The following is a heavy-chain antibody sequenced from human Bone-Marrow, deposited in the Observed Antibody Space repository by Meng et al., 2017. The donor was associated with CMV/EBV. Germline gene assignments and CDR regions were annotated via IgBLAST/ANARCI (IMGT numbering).Heavy chain of an antibody. V-gene: IGHV3-21*01. CDR2: ISSSSSYI. Sequence: GGSLRLSCAASGFTFSRYSMNWVRQAPGKGLEWVSSISSSSSYIYYADSVKGRFTISRDNAKNSLYLQMNSLRAEDTAVYYCARDPGYDFWSGYYTPGSYDGMDVWGQGTTVTVSS. CDR3: ARDPGYDFWSGYYTPGSYDGMDV. CDR1: GFTFSRYS. J-gene: IGHJ6*02. D-gene: IGHD3-3*01.